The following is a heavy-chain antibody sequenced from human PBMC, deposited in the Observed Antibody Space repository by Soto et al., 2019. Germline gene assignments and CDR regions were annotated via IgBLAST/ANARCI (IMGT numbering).Heavy chain of an antibody. Sequence: QVQLQESGPGLVKPSQTLSLTCTVSGGSISSGDYYWSWIRQPPGKGLEWVGYIYYSGSTYYNLSLKSRVTISVDTSKNQFSLKLSSVTAADTAVYYCARDYYDSSGYPRGVFDYWGQGTLVTVSS. CDR2: IYYSGST. CDR3: ARDYYDSSGYPRGVFDY. D-gene: IGHD3-22*01. CDR1: GGSISSGDYY. J-gene: IGHJ4*02. V-gene: IGHV4-30-4*01.